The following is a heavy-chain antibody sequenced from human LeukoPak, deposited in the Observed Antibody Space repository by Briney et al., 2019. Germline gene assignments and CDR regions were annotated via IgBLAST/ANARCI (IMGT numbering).Heavy chain of an antibody. Sequence: AGTLRLSCAASGFTFSSYAMSWVRQPPGKGLEWVATICSSGGSTYYPASVKGHFIIFRANTKHTLYLQMNSTAADAAAVYYCAKAPESYWYFGLWGRGTLVALSS. CDR1: GFTFSSYA. J-gene: IGHJ2*01. CDR3: AKAPESYWYFGL. V-gene: IGHV3-23*01. CDR2: ICSSGGST.